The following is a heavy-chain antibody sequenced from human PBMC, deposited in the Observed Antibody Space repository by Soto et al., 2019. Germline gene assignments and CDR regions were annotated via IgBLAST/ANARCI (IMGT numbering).Heavy chain of an antibody. CDR1: GYTFTSYD. V-gene: IGHV1-8*01. D-gene: IGHD3-22*01. CDR2: MNPNRGNI. CDR3: ARERAVVITTMGREDYYYYGMDV. J-gene: IGHJ6*02. Sequence: QVQLVQSGAEVKKPGASVKVSCKASGYTFTSYDINWVRQATGQGLEWMGWMNPNRGNIGYAQKFQGRVTMTRNTSISTAYMELSSLRSEDTAVYYCARERAVVITTMGREDYYYYGMDVWGQGTTVTVSS.